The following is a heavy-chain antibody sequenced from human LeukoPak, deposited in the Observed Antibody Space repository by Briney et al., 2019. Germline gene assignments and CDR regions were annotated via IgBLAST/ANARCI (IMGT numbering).Heavy chain of an antibody. CDR3: ARVGWELLNLHFDP. CDR1: GFTFSSSA. CDR2: ISNNGGYT. Sequence: QSGGSLRLSCAASGFTFSSSAMSWVRQAPGKGLEWVSAISNNGGYTYYADSVQGRFTISRDNSKSTLCLQMSSLRVEDTAIYSCARVGWELLNLHFDPWGQGTLVTVSS. D-gene: IGHD1-26*01. J-gene: IGHJ5*02. V-gene: IGHV3-23*01.